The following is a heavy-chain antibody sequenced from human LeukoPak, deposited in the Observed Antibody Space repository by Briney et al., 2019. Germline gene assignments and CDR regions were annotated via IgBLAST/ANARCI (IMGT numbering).Heavy chain of an antibody. CDR2: MNPNSGNT. CDR1: GYTFTSYD. CDR3: ARGGYLAAGTWWFDP. Sequence: GASVKVSCKASGYTFTSYDINWVRQATGQGLEWMGWMNPNSGNTGYAQKFQGRVTITRNTSISTAYMELSSLRSEDTAVYYCARGGYLAAGTWWFDPWGQGTLVTVSS. D-gene: IGHD6-13*01. V-gene: IGHV1-8*03. J-gene: IGHJ5*02.